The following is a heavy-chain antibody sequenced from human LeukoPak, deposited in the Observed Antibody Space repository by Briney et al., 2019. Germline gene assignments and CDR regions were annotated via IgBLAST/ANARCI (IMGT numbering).Heavy chain of an antibody. J-gene: IGHJ3*02. Sequence: SETLSLTCTVSGGSISSYYWSWIRQPPGKGLEWIGYIYHSGSTYYNPSLKSRVTISVDRSKNQFSLKLSSVTAADTAVYYCARDGVLLWFGELGDDAFDIWGQGTMVTVSS. D-gene: IGHD3-10*01. CDR3: ARDGVLLWFGELGDDAFDI. CDR2: IYHSGST. CDR1: GGSISSYY. V-gene: IGHV4-59*12.